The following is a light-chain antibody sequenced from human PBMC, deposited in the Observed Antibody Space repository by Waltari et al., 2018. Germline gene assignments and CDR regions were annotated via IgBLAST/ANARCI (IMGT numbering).Light chain of an antibody. V-gene: IGKV3-11*01. J-gene: IGKJ1*01. CDR1: QSISTY. CDR2: DAS. Sequence: IVLTQSPATLSLSPGERATLSCRASQSISTYLAWSQQKPGQAPRLLISDASYRATGIPARFSGSGSGTDFTLTISSLEPEDFAVYYCQQRSDLPPITFGQGTKVEI. CDR3: QQRSDLPPIT.